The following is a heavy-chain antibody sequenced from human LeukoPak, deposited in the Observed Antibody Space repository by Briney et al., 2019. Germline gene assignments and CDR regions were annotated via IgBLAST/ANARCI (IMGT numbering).Heavy chain of an antibody. V-gene: IGHV3-74*01. Sequence: PGGSLRLSCAASGFTFSNYWMHWVRQAPGKGLVWVSRVNSDGSSTNYADSVKGRFTISRDNAKNTLYLQINRLRAEDTAMFYCSRGGNHDYWGQGTLVSVSS. CDR3: SRGGNHDY. CDR2: VNSDGSST. CDR1: GFTFSNYW. J-gene: IGHJ4*02.